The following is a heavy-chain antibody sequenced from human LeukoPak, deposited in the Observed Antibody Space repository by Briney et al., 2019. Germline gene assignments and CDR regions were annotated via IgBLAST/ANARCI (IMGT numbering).Heavy chain of an antibody. Sequence: ASVKVSCKASGYTFTSYYMHWVRQAPGQGLEWMGIINPSGGSTSYAQKFQGRVTMTRDTSTSTVYMELSSLRSEDTAVYYCARDGCSSTSCYTVNNWFDPWGQGTLVTVSS. V-gene: IGHV1-46*01. J-gene: IGHJ5*02. D-gene: IGHD2-2*02. CDR1: GYTFTSYY. CDR3: ARDGCSSTSCYTVNNWFDP. CDR2: INPSGGST.